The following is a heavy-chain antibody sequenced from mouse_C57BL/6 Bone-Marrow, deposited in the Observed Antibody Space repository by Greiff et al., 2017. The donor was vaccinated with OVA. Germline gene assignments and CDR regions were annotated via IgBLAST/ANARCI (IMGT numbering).Heavy chain of an antibody. D-gene: IGHD2-5*01. J-gene: IGHJ3*01. CDR1: GYAFTNYL. CDR3: ARAYYSNLGWFAY. V-gene: IGHV1-54*01. Sequence: VQLQESGAELVRPGTSVKVSCKASGYAFTNYLIEWVKQRPGQGLEWIGVINTGSGGTNYNEKFKGKATLTADKSSSTAYMQLSSLTAEDSAVYFCARAYYSNLGWFAYWGQGTLVTVSA. CDR2: INTGSGGT.